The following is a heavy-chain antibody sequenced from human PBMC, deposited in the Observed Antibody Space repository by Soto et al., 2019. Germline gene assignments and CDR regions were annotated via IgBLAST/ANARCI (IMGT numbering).Heavy chain of an antibody. J-gene: IGHJ4*02. Sequence: QVQLVESGGGVVQPGRSLTISCAASGFTFSYYAMHWVRQAPGKGLEWVAVISSDGSKKYYADSVKGRFTISRDISKNTLDLQMSSLRPEDTAVYYCAKGGVRGYDLIRGFDIGGQGTLVTVSS. D-gene: IGHD5-12*01. CDR3: AKGGVRGYDLIRGFDI. CDR2: ISSDGSKK. V-gene: IGHV3-30*18. CDR1: GFTFSYYA.